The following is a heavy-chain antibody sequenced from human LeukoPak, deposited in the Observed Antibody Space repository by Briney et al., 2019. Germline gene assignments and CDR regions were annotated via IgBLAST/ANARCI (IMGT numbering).Heavy chain of an antibody. CDR3: ARDTRYDYVWGSYRLWYFDY. V-gene: IGHV3-30-3*01. D-gene: IGHD3-16*02. J-gene: IGHJ4*02. Sequence: PGGSLRLSCAASGLSFSNYAMHWVRQAPGKGLEWLAVISYVGNNSFYADSVKGRFTISRDNAKNSLYLQMNSLRAEDTAVYYCARDTRYDYVWGSYRLWYFDYWGQGTLVTVSS. CDR2: ISYVGNNS. CDR1: GLSFSNYA.